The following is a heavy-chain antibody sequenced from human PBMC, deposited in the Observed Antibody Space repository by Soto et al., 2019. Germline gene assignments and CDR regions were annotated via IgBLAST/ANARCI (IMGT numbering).Heavy chain of an antibody. V-gene: IGHV4-61*01. CDR2: IYYTGST. Sequence: SEALSLTCTVSGGSVSTGSYYWSWIRQPPGKGLEWIGYIYYTGSTNYNPSLRSRVTMSLDMSKNQFSLKLSSVTAADTAVYYCARVPVPWGQGTLVTVS. J-gene: IGHJ5*02. CDR1: GGSVSTGSYY. CDR3: ARVPVP.